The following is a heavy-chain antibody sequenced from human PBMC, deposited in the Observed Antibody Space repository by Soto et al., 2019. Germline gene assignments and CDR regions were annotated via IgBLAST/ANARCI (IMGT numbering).Heavy chain of an antibody. D-gene: IGHD3-10*01. CDR2: IYYSGST. J-gene: IGHJ5*02. V-gene: IGHV4-39*01. CDR1: GGSISSSSYY. Sequence: SETLSLTCTVSGGSISSSSYYWGWIRQPPGKGLEWIGSIYYSGSTHYNPSLKSRVTISVDTSKNQFSLKLSSVTAADTAVYYCARHAITMVRGVIYWFDPWGQGTLVTVSS. CDR3: ARHAITMVRGVIYWFDP.